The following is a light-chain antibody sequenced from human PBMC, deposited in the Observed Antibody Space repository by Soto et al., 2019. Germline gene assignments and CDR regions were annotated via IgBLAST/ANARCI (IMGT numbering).Light chain of an antibody. CDR3: QQFNNYPLT. Sequence: AIQLTQSPSSLSASAGDRVTITFRASQGISSALAWYQQKPGKAPKLLIYEASILQSGVPSRFSGSGSGTEFTLTISSLQPEDFATYYCQQFNNYPLTFGGGTKVDIK. CDR2: EAS. J-gene: IGKJ4*01. CDR1: QGISSA. V-gene: IGKV1D-13*01.